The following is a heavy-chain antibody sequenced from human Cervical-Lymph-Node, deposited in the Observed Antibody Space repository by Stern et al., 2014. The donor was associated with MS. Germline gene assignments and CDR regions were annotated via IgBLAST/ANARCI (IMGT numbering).Heavy chain of an antibody. J-gene: IGHJ4*02. Sequence: EVHLLESGGGLVQPGGSLRLSCAASGFTVSSWYMNWVRQAPGKGLEWVSVLYSGGSTYSADSVNGRFTISRDNSKNTLYLQMNRLRVEDSAVYYCARGSRRDSSTWYPFDYWGQGTLVTVSS. D-gene: IGHD6-13*01. CDR2: LYSGGST. V-gene: IGHV3-66*01. CDR3: ARGSRRDSSTWYPFDY. CDR1: GFTVSSWY.